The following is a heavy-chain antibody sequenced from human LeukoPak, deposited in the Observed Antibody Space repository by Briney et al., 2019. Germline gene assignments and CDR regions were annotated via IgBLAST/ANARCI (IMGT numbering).Heavy chain of an antibody. J-gene: IGHJ4*02. V-gene: IGHV3-9*01. D-gene: IGHD4-23*01. CDR1: GFTFNDYT. Sequence: GGSLRLSCAASGFTFNDYTMHWVRQAPGKGLEWVSGISWTSGSIGYADSVKVRFTISRDNAKNSLYLEMNSLRAEDTALYYSARDNFLGGNNFYYFDYWGQGTLVTVSS. CDR2: ISWTSGSI. CDR3: ARDNFLGGNNFYYFDY.